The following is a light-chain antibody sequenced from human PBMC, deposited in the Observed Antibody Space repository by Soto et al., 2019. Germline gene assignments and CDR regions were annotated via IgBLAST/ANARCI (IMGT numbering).Light chain of an antibody. CDR3: SSYTSSMALV. CDR2: GVS. J-gene: IGLJ3*02. V-gene: IGLV2-14*01. CDR1: SSDVGSYNY. Sequence: QSALTQPAFVSGSHGQSITISCTGTSSDVGSYNYVSWYQEHPGKAPKLMIYGVSNRPSGVSSRFSGSKSGNTASLTISGLQADDEADYYCSSYTSSMALVFGGGTKLTVL.